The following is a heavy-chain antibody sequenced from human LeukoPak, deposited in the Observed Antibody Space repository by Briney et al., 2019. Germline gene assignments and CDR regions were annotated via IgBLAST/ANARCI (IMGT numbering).Heavy chain of an antibody. Sequence: GGSLRLSCAASGFTFSSYAMHWVRQAPGKGLEWVAVISYDGSNKYYADSVKGRFTISRDNSKNTLYLQMNSLRAEDTAVYYCARDRARYLDYWGQGTLVTVSS. V-gene: IGHV3-30*01. CDR3: ARDRARYLDY. D-gene: IGHD6-6*01. J-gene: IGHJ4*02. CDR1: GFTFSSYA. CDR2: ISYDGSNK.